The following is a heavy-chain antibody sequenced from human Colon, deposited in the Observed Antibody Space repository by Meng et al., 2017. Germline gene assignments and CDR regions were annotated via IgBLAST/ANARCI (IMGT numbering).Heavy chain of an antibody. V-gene: IGHV1-18*01. J-gene: IGHJ4*02. CDR3: ARDRQWLGSDY. D-gene: IGHD6-19*01. Sequence: QVQLVQSGAEVKKPGASVKVSCKASGYIVTTYGISWVRQAPGEGLEWMGWISAYNGNTNSAQKFQDRVTMTTDTSTDTAYMELRSLRSDDTAMYYCARDRQWLGSDYWGQGTLVTVSS. CDR2: ISAYNGNT. CDR1: GYIVTTYG.